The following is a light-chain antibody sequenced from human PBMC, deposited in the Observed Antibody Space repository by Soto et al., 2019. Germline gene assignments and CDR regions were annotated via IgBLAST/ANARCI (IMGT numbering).Light chain of an antibody. J-gene: IGLJ2*01. V-gene: IGLV2-14*01. CDR2: EVS. CDR1: TSDVGGYKF. Sequence: QSVLTQPASVSGSPGRWLTIPGPEITSDVGGYKFVSWYQHHPGKAPKLLIYEVSNRPSGVSSRFSGSKSGNTASLTISGLQADDEADYYCGSYTGIIYLFGAGTKLTVL. CDR3: GSYTGIIYL.